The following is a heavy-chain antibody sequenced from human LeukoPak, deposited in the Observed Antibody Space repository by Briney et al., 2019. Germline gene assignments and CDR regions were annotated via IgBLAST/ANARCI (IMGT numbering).Heavy chain of an antibody. D-gene: IGHD2-21*02. CDR1: GFTFNRCW. CDR3: TSWGDTTAEYFQR. V-gene: IGHV3-7*01. Sequence: GGSLRLSCVVSGFTFNRCWMNWVRQAPGKELEWVAHINPDGRDTYYVDSVKGRFTISRDNAQNSMYLQMNSLRVEDTAVYYCTSWGDTTAEYFQRWGQGTLVTVSS. J-gene: IGHJ1*01. CDR2: INPDGRDT.